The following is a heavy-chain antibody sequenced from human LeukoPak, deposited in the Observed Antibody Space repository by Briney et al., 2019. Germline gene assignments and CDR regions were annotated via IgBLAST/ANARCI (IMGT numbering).Heavy chain of an antibody. D-gene: IGHD3-9*01. CDR1: GFSFKDAW. CDR3: TTWNYEISTGYSI. J-gene: IGHJ4*02. CDR2: IKSKYNGETT. V-gene: IGHV3-15*01. Sequence: GGSLRLSCAASGFSFKDAWMSWVRQAPGKGLEWVGRIKSKYNGETTDYAAAVKDRFIISRDDSRSRLYLQMNRLKTEDTALYYCTTWNYEISTGYSIWGQGTLVTVSS.